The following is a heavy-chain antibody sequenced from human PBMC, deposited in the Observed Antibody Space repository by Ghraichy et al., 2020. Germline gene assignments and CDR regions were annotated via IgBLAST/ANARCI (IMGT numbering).Heavy chain of an antibody. CDR2: IYTSGST. Sequence: SQTLSLTCTVSGGSISSYYWSWIRQPPGKGLEWIGYIYTSGSTNYNPSLKSRVTISVDTSKNQFSLKLSSVTAADTAVYYCARHDTPYYDSSCVDYCGQGTLVTVSS. V-gene: IGHV4-4*09. D-gene: IGHD3-22*01. CDR3: ARHDTPYYDSSCVDY. J-gene: IGHJ4*02. CDR1: GGSISSYY.